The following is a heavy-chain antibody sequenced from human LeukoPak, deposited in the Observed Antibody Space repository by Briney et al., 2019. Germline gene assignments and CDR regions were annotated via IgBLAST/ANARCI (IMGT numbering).Heavy chain of an antibody. V-gene: IGHV5-51*01. CDR1: GYSFTSYW. CDR3: ARRGDGYKHEYYFDY. Sequence: GESLKISRKGSGYSFTSYWIGWVRQMPGKGLEWGGTLYPGDSDTSYSPSFQGQVTISADKSISTAYLQWSSLKASDTAMYYCARRGDGYKHEYYFDYWGQGTLVTVSS. J-gene: IGHJ4*02. D-gene: IGHD5-24*01. CDR2: LYPGDSDT.